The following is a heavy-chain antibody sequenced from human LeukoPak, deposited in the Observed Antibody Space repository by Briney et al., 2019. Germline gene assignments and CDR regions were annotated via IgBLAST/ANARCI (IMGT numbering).Heavy chain of an antibody. CDR2: ISKSGNSK. V-gene: IGHV3-48*03. D-gene: IGHD3-10*01. CDR3: ARREWFGDLWPNFDR. Sequence: PGGSLRLSCAASGFTFSSFEMNWVRQAPGKGLEWVSYISKSGNSKFYADSVRGRFTISRDNAKNSLSLQMNSLRPEDTAVYFCARREWFGDLWPNFDRWGQGTLVSVSS. J-gene: IGHJ4*02. CDR1: GFTFSSFE.